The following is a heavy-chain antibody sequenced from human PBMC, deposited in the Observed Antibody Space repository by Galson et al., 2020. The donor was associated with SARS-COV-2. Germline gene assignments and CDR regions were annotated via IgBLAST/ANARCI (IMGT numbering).Heavy chain of an antibody. Sequence: GGSLRLSCSASGFTISSYIFHWVRQAPGKGLEWVSSISSTSSDIHYADSVNGRFTISRDNAKNSLYLELNSQRAEDAATYYCAREPRLGGILHRDVAGPADYWGQGTLVTVSS. J-gene: IGHJ4*02. V-gene: IGHV3-21*01. D-gene: IGHD3-16*01. CDR3: AREPRLGGILHRDVAGPADY. CDR1: GFTISSYI. CDR2: ISSTSSDI.